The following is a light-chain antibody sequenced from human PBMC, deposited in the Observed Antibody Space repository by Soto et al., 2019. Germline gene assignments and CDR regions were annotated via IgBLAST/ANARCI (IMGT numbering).Light chain of an antibody. CDR3: CSYAGENTVV. CDR1: SSDIGSYNL. J-gene: IGLJ2*01. V-gene: IGLV2-23*02. Sequence: QSVLTQPASVSGSPGQSITMSCTGTSSDIGSYNLVSWYQHHPGKAPKLIIYEVSKRPPGVSNRFSASTSGNTASLTISGLQAEDESDYYCCSYAGENTVVFGGGTKLTVL. CDR2: EVS.